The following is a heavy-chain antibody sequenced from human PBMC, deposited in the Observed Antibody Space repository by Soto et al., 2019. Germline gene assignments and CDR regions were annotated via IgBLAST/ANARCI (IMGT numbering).Heavy chain of an antibody. CDR3: ARDGGSGWPNDAFDI. CDR2: IYYSGST. D-gene: IGHD6-19*01. V-gene: IGHV4-59*01. J-gene: IGHJ3*02. CDR1: GGSISSYY. Sequence: QVQLQESGPGLVKPSETLSLTCTVSGGSISSYYWSWIRQPPGKGLEWIGYIYYSGSTNYNPSLKSRVTISVDTSKNQFSLKLSSVTAADTAVYYCARDGGSGWPNDAFDIWGQGTMVTVSS.